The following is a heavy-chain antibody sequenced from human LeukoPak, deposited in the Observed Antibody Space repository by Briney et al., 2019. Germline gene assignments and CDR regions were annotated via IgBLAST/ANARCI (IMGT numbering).Heavy chain of an antibody. CDR3: ARHGPAAAAPFDY. J-gene: IGHJ4*02. D-gene: IGHD6-13*01. CDR2: IYYSGST. Sequence: PSETLSLTCTVSGGSISSSSYYWGWIRQPPGKGLEWIGSIYYSGSTYYNPSLKSRVTISVDTSKNQFSLKLSSVTAADTAVYYCARHGPAAAAPFDYWGQGTLVTVSS. V-gene: IGHV4-39*01. CDR1: GGSISSSSYY.